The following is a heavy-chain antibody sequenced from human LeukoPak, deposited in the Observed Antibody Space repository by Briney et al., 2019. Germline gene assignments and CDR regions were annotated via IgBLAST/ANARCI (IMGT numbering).Heavy chain of an antibody. CDR2: IYYSGST. Sequence: SETLSLTCTVSGGSISSYYWSWIRQPPGKGLEWIGYIYYSGSTNYNPSLKSRVTISVDTSKNQFSLKLSSVTAADTAVYYCARVVIKAYYYYMDVWGKGTTVTVSS. CDR3: ARVVIKAYYYYMDV. J-gene: IGHJ6*03. V-gene: IGHV4-59*08. CDR1: GGSISSYY. D-gene: IGHD3-22*01.